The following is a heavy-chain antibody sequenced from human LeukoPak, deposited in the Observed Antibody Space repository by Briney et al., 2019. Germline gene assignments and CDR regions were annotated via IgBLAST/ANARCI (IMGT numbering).Heavy chain of an antibody. V-gene: IGHV3-21*01. Sequence: KAGGSLRLSCAASGFTFSSYSMNWVRQAPGKGLEWVSSISSSSSYIYYADSVKGRFTISRDNAKNSLYLQMNSLRAEDTAVYYCARDLSGYGPVDYWGQGTLVTVSS. CDR2: ISSSSSYI. CDR1: GFTFSSYS. J-gene: IGHJ4*02. CDR3: ARDLSGYGPVDY. D-gene: IGHD3-10*01.